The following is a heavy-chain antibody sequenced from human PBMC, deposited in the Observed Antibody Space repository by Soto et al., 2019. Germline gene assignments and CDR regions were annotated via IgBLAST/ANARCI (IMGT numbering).Heavy chain of an antibody. Sequence: QVQLVESGGGVVQPGRSLRLSCAASGFTFSTSIIHWVRQAPGKGLEWVAVMSYDGITQYYADSVKGRFTVSRDNSKSTTYLQMNSLRAEDTALYYCARRYCSTERCNGNDGFDVWGQGTMVTVSS. CDR3: ARRYCSTERCNGNDGFDV. J-gene: IGHJ3*01. D-gene: IGHD2-2*01. V-gene: IGHV3-30*04. CDR1: GFTFSTSI. CDR2: MSYDGITQ.